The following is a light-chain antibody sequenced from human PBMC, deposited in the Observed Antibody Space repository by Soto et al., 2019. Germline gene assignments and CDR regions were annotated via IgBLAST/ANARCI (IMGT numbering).Light chain of an antibody. CDR2: KAC. CDR3: MRGTHWPPA. V-gene: IGKV2-30*01. CDR1: HSLLYGDGNTY. Sequence: DVDMTQSPLSLPVTLRQPASISCRSSHSLLYGDGNTYLNWFHQRAGQTPRRLTYKACNRVSGVPDRFRGSGSVTDVTLKISRVEADDVGVYYCMRGTHWPPAFGGGTRVEIK. J-gene: IGKJ4*02.